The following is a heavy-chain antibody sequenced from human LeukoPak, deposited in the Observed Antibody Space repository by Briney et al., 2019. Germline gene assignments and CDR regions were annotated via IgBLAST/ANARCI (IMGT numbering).Heavy chain of an antibody. D-gene: IGHD2-21*02. CDR1: GYTFTSYY. J-gene: IGHJ6*03. Sequence: GASVKVSCKASGYTFTSYYMHWVRQAPGQGLEWMGIINPSGGSTSYAQKFQGRVTMTRDTSTSTVYMELSSLSSVDTAVYYCARGGMDIVVVTATFPPNYYYMDVWGKGTTVTISS. V-gene: IGHV1-46*01. CDR2: INPSGGST. CDR3: ARGGMDIVVVTATFPPNYYYMDV.